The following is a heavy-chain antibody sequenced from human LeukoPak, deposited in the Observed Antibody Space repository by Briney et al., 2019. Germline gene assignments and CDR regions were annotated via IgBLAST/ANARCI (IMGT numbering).Heavy chain of an antibody. J-gene: IGHJ4*02. CDR1: GFTFSSYS. CDR3: ARDAGWFGELPNFDY. V-gene: IGHV3-21*01. D-gene: IGHD3-10*01. CDR2: ISSSSSSYI. Sequence: GGSLRLSCAASGFTFSSYSMNWVRQAPGKGLEWVSSISSSSSSYIYYADSVKGRFTISRDNAKNSLYLQMNSLRAEDTAVYYCARDAGWFGELPNFDYWGQGTLVTVSS.